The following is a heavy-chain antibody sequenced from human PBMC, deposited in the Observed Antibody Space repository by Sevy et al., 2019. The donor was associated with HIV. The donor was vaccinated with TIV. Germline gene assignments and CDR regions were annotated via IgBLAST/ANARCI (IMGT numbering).Heavy chain of an antibody. CDR3: AREPPYYDILAGYSYGMDV. J-gene: IGHJ6*02. CDR2: IYHTGIT. V-gene: IGHV4-59*01. Sequence: SETLSLTCTVSGGSMSNYYWSWIRQPPGKGLEWIGYIYHTGITKNNPALNSRVTRSVDTSKNQFSLKLSSVTAADTAVYYCAREPPYYDILAGYSYGMDVWGQGTTVTVSS. D-gene: IGHD3-9*01. CDR1: GGSMSNYY.